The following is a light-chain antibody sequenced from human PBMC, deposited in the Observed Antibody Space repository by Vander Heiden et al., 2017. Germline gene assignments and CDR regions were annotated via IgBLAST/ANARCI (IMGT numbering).Light chain of an antibody. Sequence: DIQTTQPPPSLSASVGDRVTITCLASTSISSYLYWYQQKPGKAPKLLLYAASSLQSGVPSRFSGSGSWTDFTLTISSRQPEDFAAYYCHQNYCTPPPTFGQGTKLEIK. CDR3: HQNYCTPPPT. CDR2: AAS. V-gene: IGKV1-39*01. J-gene: IGKJ2*01. CDR1: TSISSY.